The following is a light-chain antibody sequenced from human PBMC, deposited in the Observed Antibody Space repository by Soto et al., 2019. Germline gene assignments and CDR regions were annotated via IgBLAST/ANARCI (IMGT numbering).Light chain of an antibody. J-gene: IGKJ4*01. V-gene: IGKV3-20*01. Sequence: EFVCPQVVSSVTWGSQEIATASCWASQSISSNYLAWYQQNPGQPPRLLISGSSIRATGIPKRCSGIASWPNFTLTISRREAEDFAFYYCHKYGIPTFGGGTQVDIK. CDR1: QSISSNY. CDR3: HKYGIPT. CDR2: GSS.